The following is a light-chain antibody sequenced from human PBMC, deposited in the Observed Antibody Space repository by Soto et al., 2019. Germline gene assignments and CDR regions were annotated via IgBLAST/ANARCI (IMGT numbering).Light chain of an antibody. Sequence: QSVLTQPPSVSAAPGQKVTISCSGSSSNIVSWYQQLPGTAPKLLIYDNNKRPSGIPDRFSGSKSGTSATLGSTGLQTGDYADYYCGMWDSSLSVVVFGGGTKLTVL. CDR3: GMWDSSLSVVV. J-gene: IGLJ2*01. V-gene: IGLV1-51*01. CDR2: DNN. CDR1: SSNI.